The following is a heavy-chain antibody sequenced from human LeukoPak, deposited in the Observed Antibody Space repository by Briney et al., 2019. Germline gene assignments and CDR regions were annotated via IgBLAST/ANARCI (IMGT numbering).Heavy chain of an antibody. CDR1: EFTFTDFY. Sequence: ASVKVSCKATEFTFTDFYMHWIRQAPGQGLEWMGWIHTGSGGTNSAQKFQDRLTMTRDTSISTIYMELNSLRSDDTAVYYCARDLDWGPDCWGQGTLVTVSS. CDR3: ARDLDWGPDC. CDR2: IHTGSGGT. V-gene: IGHV1-2*02. J-gene: IGHJ4*02. D-gene: IGHD3-9*01.